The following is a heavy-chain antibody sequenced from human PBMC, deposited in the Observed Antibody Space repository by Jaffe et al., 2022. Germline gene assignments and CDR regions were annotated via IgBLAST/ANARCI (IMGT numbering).Heavy chain of an antibody. Sequence: EVQLVESGGGLVQPGGSLRLSCAASGFTFSDHYMDWVRQAPGKGLEWVGRTRNKANSYTTEYAASVKGRFTISRDDSKNSLYLQMNSLKTEDTAVYYCARDGVATTGTSHYYYYYMDVWGKGTTVTVSS. CDR2: TRNKANSYTT. CDR3: ARDGVATTGTSHYYYYYMDV. V-gene: IGHV3-72*01. J-gene: IGHJ6*03. CDR1: GFTFSDHY. D-gene: IGHD1-1*01.